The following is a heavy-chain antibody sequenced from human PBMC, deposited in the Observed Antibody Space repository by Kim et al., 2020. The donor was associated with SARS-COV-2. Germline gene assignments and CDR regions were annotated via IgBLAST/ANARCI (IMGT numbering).Heavy chain of an antibody. Sequence: GGSLRLSCAASGFRFSDYYMHWVRQVSGQGLVWVSRLHPDGTIESYADSVEGRFTISRDNAKSTLSLQMNSLRAEDTAVYCCVRSTDACDFDVWGRGTLVTVSS. D-gene: IGHD2-2*01. V-gene: IGHV3-74*01. CDR3: VRSTDACDFDV. CDR1: GFRFSDYY. CDR2: LHPDGTIE. J-gene: IGHJ2*01.